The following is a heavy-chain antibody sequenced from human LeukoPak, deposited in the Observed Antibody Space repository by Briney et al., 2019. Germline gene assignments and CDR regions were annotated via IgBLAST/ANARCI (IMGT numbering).Heavy chain of an antibody. D-gene: IGHD2-21*02. J-gene: IGHJ4*02. CDR1: AFTLGDFY. CDR2: ISNVGLTT. V-gene: IGHV3-11*01. Sequence: GGSLRLSCAASAFTLGDFYMSWIRQAPGKGLEWIAYISNVGLTTYYAESVKGRFTISRDNAKNSLYLQMNSLRPEDTAVYYCACDFRYLGHDFWGQGSLVTVSS. CDR3: ACDFRYLGHDF.